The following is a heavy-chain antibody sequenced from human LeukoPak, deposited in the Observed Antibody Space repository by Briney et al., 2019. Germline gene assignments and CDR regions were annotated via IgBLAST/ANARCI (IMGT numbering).Heavy chain of an antibody. CDR3: ARDASTLGVFDY. D-gene: IGHD3-16*01. Sequence: ASVKVSCKASGYTFTGYYMHWVRQAPGQGLEWMGRINPNSGGTNYAQKFQGRVTMTRDTSISTAYMELSRLRSDDTAVYYCARDASTLGVFDYWGQGTQVTVSS. V-gene: IGHV1-2*06. CDR1: GYTFTGYY. J-gene: IGHJ4*02. CDR2: INPNSGGT.